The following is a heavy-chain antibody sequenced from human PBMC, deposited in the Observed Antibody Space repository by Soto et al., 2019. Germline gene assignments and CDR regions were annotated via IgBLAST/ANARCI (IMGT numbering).Heavy chain of an antibody. Sequence: PGGSLRLSCAASGLTVSTKYMHWIRQAPGKGLEWVAALYSGGSAYYADSVKGRFTISRDSSKNTLYLQMNSLRVDDTAVYYCASSVFYSGFLVPWGQGALVTVSS. J-gene: IGHJ5*02. CDR1: GLTVSTKY. D-gene: IGHD3-10*01. CDR3: ASSVFYSGFLVP. CDR2: LYSGGSA. V-gene: IGHV3-53*01.